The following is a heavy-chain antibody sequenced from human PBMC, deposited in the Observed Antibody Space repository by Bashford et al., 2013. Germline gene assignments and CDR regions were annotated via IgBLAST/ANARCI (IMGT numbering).Heavy chain of an antibody. CDR3: ARNEYNWNYYYYGMDV. Sequence: SQTLSLTCAISGDSVSSNSAAWNWIRQSPSRGLEWLGRTYYRSKWYNDYAVSVKSRITINPDTSKNQFSLQLNSVTPEDTAVYYCARNEYNWNYYYYGMDVWGQGTTVTVSS. J-gene: IGHJ6*02. CDR2: TYYRSKWYN. D-gene: IGHD1-20*01. CDR1: GDSVSSNSAA. V-gene: IGHV6-1*01.